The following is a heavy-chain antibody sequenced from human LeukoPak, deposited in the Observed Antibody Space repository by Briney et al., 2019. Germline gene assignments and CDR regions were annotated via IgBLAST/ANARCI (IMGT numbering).Heavy chain of an antibody. CDR1: GFTFSSYG. CDR2: ISYDGSNK. V-gene: IGHV3-30*03. Sequence: GGSLRLSCAASGFTFSSYGMHWVRQAPGKGLEWVAVISYDGSNKYYADSVKGRFTISRDNSKNTLYLQMNSLRAEDTAVYYCASHHSSSSPSSWGQRALVTVSS. J-gene: IGHJ5*02. CDR3: ASHHSSSSPSS. D-gene: IGHD6-13*01.